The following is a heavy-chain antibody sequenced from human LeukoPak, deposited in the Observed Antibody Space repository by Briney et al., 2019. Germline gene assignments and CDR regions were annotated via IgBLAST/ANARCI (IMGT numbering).Heavy chain of an antibody. CDR1: GCTFTSYG. D-gene: IGHD3-22*01. V-gene: IGHV1-18*01. J-gene: IGHJ3*02. CDR2: ISAYNGNT. CDR3: ARDPTIYYYDSSGYYCPGWDI. Sequence: ASVKVSCKASGCTFTSYGISWVRQAPGQGLEWMGWISAYNGNTNYAQKLQGRVTMTTDTSTSTAYMELRSLRSDDTAVYYCARDPTIYYYDSSGYYCPGWDIWGQGTMVTVSS.